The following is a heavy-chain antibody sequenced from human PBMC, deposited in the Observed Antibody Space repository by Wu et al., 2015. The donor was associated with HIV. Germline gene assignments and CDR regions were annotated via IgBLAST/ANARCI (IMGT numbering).Heavy chain of an antibody. Sequence: QVQLVQSGAEVKKPGASVKVSCKASGYTFTSYYMHWVRQAPGQGLEWMGIINPSGGSTSYAQKFQGRVTMTRDTSTSTVYMELSSLRSEDTAVYYCARDGRYCSSTSCEHPSNYYYYYYMDVWGKGTTVTVSS. CDR2: INPSGGST. J-gene: IGHJ6*03. D-gene: IGHD2-2*01. V-gene: IGHV1-46*03. CDR1: GYTFTSYY. CDR3: ARDGRYCSSTSCEHPSNYYYYYYMDV.